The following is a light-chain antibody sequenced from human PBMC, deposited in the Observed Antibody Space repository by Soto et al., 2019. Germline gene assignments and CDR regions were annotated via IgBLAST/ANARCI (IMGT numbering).Light chain of an antibody. J-gene: IGKJ1*01. CDR2: GAS. Sequence: EIVMTQSPATLSVSPGERATLSCRASQSVSSNLAWYQQKPGQAPRLLIYGASTRATGIPARFSGSGSGTEFTHTIIILQSEYFAVYYCQQYNNWPRTFGQGTKVEIK. CDR3: QQYNNWPRT. V-gene: IGKV3-15*01. CDR1: QSVSSN.